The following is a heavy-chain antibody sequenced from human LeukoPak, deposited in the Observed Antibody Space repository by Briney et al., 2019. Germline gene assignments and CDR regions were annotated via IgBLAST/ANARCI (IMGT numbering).Heavy chain of an antibody. D-gene: IGHD2-2*01. J-gene: IGHJ6*03. Sequence: SETLSLTCSVSGDSISSSSYYWGWIRQPPGKGLEWIGSSYYSGSTYYNPSLKSRVTISVDTSKNQFSLKLSSVTAADTAVYYCARESSEVVPAAPSYYYYMDVWGKGTTVTVSS. V-gene: IGHV4-39*07. CDR3: ARESSEVVPAAPSYYYYMDV. CDR1: GDSISSSSYY. CDR2: SYYSGST.